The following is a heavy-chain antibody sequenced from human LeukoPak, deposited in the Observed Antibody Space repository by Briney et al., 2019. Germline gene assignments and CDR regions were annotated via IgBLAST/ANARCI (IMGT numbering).Heavy chain of an antibody. CDR1: GFTFSSYA. D-gene: IGHD2-8*01. CDR3: AKDAIYCTNGVCYPFYYYMDV. CDR2: ISGSGGST. J-gene: IGHJ6*03. Sequence: GGSLRLSCAASGFTFSSYAMSWVRQAPGKGLEWVSAISGSGGSTYYADSVKGRFTISRDNSKNTLYLQMNSLRAEDTAVYYCAKDAIYCTNGVCYPFYYYMDVWGEGTTVTVSS. V-gene: IGHV3-23*01.